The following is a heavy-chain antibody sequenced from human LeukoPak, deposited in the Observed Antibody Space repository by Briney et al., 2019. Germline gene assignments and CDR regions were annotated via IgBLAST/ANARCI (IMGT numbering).Heavy chain of an antibody. CDR1: VFNVITKS. D-gene: IGHD3-9*01. V-gene: IGHV3-53*01. CDR2: IHSDGNT. CDR3: VSHSDPLTSYSYDY. Sequence: GGSLRLSCAASVFNVITKSMSWVRQAPGKGLEWVSIIHSDGNTCYADSVKGRFTISRDTSKNTVSLQMNSLGAEDAAVYYCVSHSDPLTSYSYDYWGQGTLVTVSS. J-gene: IGHJ4*02.